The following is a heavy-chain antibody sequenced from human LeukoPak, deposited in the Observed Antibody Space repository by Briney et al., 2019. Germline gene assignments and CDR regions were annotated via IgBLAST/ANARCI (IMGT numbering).Heavy chain of an antibody. CDR2: ISGSGGST. J-gene: IGHJ4*02. D-gene: IGHD6-13*01. V-gene: IGHV3-23*01. CDR3: ASGDSSSWYGQFDY. Sequence: GGSLRLSCAASGFTFSSYAMSWVRQAPGKGLEWVSAISGSGGSTYYADSVKGRFTISRDNSKNTLYLQMNSLRAEDTAIYYCASGDSSSWYGQFDYWGQGTLVTVSS. CDR1: GFTFSSYA.